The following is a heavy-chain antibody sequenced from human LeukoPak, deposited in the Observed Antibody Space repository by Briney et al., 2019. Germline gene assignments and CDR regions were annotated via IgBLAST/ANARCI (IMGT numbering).Heavy chain of an antibody. V-gene: IGHV3-21*01. CDR1: GFIFSSHS. J-gene: IGHJ5*02. CDR3: ARGADGVSSNSRGWFDP. Sequence: PGGSLRLSCAASGFIFSSHSMNWVRQAPGKGLEWVSSISTSSSYIYYADSVRGRFTISRDNAKNSLYLQMNSLRAEDTAVYSCARGADGVSSNSRGWFDPWGQGTLVTVSS. D-gene: IGHD2-15*01. CDR2: ISTSSSYI.